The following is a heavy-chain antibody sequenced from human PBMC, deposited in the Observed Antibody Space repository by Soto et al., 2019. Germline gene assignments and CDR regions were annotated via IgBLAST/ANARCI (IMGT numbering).Heavy chain of an antibody. Sequence: QVQLVESGGGVVQPGRSLRLSCAASGFTFSSYAMHWVRQAPGKGLEWVAVISYDGSNKYYADSVKGRFTISRDNSKNTXXLXXNSLRXEDTAVYYCAXXXXXXXXXXXXYYY. V-gene: IGHV3-30-3*01. CDR3: AXXXXXXXXXXXXYYY. CDR1: GFTFSSYA. J-gene: IGHJ6*01. CDR2: ISYDGSNK.